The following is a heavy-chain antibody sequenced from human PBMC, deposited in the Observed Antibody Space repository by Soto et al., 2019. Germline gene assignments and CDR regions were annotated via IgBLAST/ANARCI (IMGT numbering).Heavy chain of an antibody. CDR3: VVISMVRGIIKHYYYIDV. CDR2: INQDGSEK. V-gene: IGHV3-7*01. J-gene: IGHJ6*03. Sequence: GGSLRLSCAATGFTFNNYWMTWVRQAPGKGLEWVANINQDGSEKYYVDSVKGRFTASRDNAKNSLYLLMNSLRVEDTAVYYCVVISMVRGIIKHYYYIDVWGKGTTVTVSS. D-gene: IGHD3-10*01. CDR1: GFTFNNYW.